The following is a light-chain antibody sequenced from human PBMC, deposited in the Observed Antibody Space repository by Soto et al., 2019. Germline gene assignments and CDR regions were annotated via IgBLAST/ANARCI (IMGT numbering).Light chain of an antibody. CDR3: SSYSSGSTFYV. CDR2: EVS. CDR1: SSDVGGYNY. Sequence: QSVLTQPASVSGSPGQSITISCTGTSSDVGGYNYVSWYQQHPGKAPKLMIYEVSNRPSGVSNRFSGSKSGNTASLTISGLQAEDEADYFCSSYSSGSTFYVFGTGTKV. V-gene: IGLV2-14*01. J-gene: IGLJ1*01.